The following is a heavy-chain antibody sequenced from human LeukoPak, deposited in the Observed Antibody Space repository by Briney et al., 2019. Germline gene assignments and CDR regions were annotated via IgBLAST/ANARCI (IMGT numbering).Heavy chain of an antibody. V-gene: IGHV4-59*01. CDR1: GDSISSYF. CDR3: TRRKGDY. Sequence: PSETLSLTCTVSGDSISSYFWSWIRQPPGKGLEWIGYIYSSGSTTYNPSLKSRVTISIDTSRNQFSLNLNSVTAADTAVYYCTRRKGDYWGQGTLVTVSS. CDR2: IYSSGST. J-gene: IGHJ4*02.